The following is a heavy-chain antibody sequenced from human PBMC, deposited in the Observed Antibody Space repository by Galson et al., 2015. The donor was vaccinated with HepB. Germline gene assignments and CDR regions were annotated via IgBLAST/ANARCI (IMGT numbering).Heavy chain of an antibody. D-gene: IGHD2/OR15-2a*01. CDR1: GGTFSTDV. J-gene: IGHJ4*02. Sequence: SVKVSCKASGGTFSTDVISWVRQAPGQGLEWMGEIIPILGKADYAQKLQGRVTMTADESTSTAYMELSSLRSEDTAIYYCAREAPQEDHALNIYFDSWGQGTLVTVSS. V-gene: IGHV1-69*10. CDR2: IIPILGKA. CDR3: AREAPQEDHALNIYFDS.